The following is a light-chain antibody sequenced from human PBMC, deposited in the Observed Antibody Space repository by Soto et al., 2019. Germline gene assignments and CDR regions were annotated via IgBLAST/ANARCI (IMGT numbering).Light chain of an antibody. J-gene: IGLJ1*01. CDR1: SSDVGGYNY. V-gene: IGLV2-8*01. Sequence: QSALTQPPSASGSPGQSVTISCTGTSSDVGGYNYVSWYQQHPGKAPKLMIYEVSKRPSGVPDRFSGSKSGNTASLTVSGLQAEDEADYYCCSYARVNKYVFGTGTKLTVL. CDR2: EVS. CDR3: CSYARVNKYV.